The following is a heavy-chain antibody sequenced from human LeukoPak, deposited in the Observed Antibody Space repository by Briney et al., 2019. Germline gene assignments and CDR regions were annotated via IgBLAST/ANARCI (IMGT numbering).Heavy chain of an antibody. CDR2: ISAYNGNT. V-gene: IGHV1-18*01. CDR3: ARTRFGIAQRHYYYYYYMDV. J-gene: IGHJ6*03. Sequence: VASVKVSCKASGYTFTSYGISWVRQAPGQGLEWMGWISAYNGNTNYAQKLQGRVTMTTDTSTSTAYMELRSLRSDDTAVYYCARTRFGIAQRHYYYYYYMDVWGKGTTVTISS. D-gene: IGHD3-10*02. CDR1: GYTFTSYG.